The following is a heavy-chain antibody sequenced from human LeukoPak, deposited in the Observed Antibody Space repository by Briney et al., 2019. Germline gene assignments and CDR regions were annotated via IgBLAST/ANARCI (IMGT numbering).Heavy chain of an antibody. CDR2: MNPNSGNT. CDR1: GYTFTSYD. D-gene: IGHD3-22*01. Sequence: ASVTVSCTASGYTFTSYDINWVRQATGQGLEWMGWMNPNSGNTGYAQKFQGRVTMTRNTSISTAYMELSSLRSEDTAVYYCARALTYYYDSSGYYYAQGELDYWGQGTLVTVSS. CDR3: ARALTYYYDSSGYYYAQGELDY. V-gene: IGHV1-8*01. J-gene: IGHJ4*02.